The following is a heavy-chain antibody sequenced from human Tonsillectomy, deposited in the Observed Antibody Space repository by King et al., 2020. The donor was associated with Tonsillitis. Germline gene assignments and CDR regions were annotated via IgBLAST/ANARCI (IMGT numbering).Heavy chain of an antibody. J-gene: IGHJ3*01. CDR3: VRPMEDGYGGFDV. D-gene: IGHD4-23*01. CDR1: GFSFNNKG. CDR2: IFYDGSDK. V-gene: IGHV3-33*01. Sequence: VQLVESGGGVVQPGRSLKVSCAASGFSFNNKGMHWVRQAPGKGLEWVAMIFYDGSDKHYAESVKGRFTISRDNSKNTLYLHMNSQRAEETAVYFCVRPMEDGYGGFDVWGQGTTVTVSS.